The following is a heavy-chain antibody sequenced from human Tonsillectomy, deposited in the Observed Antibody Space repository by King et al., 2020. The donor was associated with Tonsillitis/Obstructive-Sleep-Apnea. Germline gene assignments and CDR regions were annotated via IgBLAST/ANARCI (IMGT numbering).Heavy chain of an antibody. CDR2: IRSKAYGGTT. J-gene: IGHJ4*02. V-gene: IGHV3-49*04. D-gene: IGHD2-2*01. CDR1: GFTFGDYA. Sequence: VQLVESGGGLVQPGRSLRLSCTASGFTFGDYAMSWVRQAPGKGLEWVGFIRSKAYGGTTEYAASVKGRFTISRDDSKSIAYLQMNSLKTEDTAVYYCTRSDIVVVPPFDYWGQGTLVTVSS. CDR3: TRSDIVVVPPFDY.